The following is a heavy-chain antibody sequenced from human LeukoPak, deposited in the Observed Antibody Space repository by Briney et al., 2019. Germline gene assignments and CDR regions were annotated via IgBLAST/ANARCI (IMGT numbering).Heavy chain of an antibody. CDR1: GGSISTYY. Sequence: PSETLSLTCTVSGGSISTYYWSWIRQPAGKGLEWIGRIYTSGSTNFNPSLKSRVTMSVDASKNQFSLQLSSVTAADTAVYYCARGSSTWTYFDYWGQGTLVTVSS. J-gene: IGHJ4*02. CDR3: ARGSSTWTYFDY. V-gene: IGHV4-4*07. CDR2: IYTSGST. D-gene: IGHD6-13*01.